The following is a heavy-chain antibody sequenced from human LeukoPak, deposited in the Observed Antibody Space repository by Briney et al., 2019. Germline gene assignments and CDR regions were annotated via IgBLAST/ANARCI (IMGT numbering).Heavy chain of an antibody. D-gene: IGHD3-16*01. J-gene: IGHJ4*02. CDR3: ARVAHGPNWGSPPIDY. CDR2: IYYSGST. CDR1: GGSISSYY. V-gene: IGHV4-59*01. Sequence: NPSETLSLTCTVSGGSISSYYWSWIRQPPGKGLEWIGYIYYSGSTNYNPSLKSRVTISVDTSKNQFSLKLSSVTAADTAVYYCARVAHGPNWGSPPIDYWGQGTLVTVSS.